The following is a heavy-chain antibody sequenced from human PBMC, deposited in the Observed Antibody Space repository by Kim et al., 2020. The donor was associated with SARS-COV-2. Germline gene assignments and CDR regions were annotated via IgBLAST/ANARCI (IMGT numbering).Heavy chain of an antibody. CDR3: ARDLHSSSWPPRGYFDH. CDR1: GGSISGYY. CDR2: IYTSGST. Sequence: SETLSLTCTVSGGSISGYYWSWIRQPAGRGLEWIGRIYTSGSTNYNPSLKSRVTMSVDTSKNQFSLRLNSVAAADTAVYYCARDLHSSSWPPRGYFDHWGQGILVTVST. J-gene: IGHJ4*02. V-gene: IGHV4-4*07. D-gene: IGHD6-13*01.